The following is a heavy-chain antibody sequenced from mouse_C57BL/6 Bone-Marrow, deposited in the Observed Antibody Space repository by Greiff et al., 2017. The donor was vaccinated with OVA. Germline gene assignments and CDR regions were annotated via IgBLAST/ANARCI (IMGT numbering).Heavy chain of an antibody. CDR1: GYTFTDYY. V-gene: IGHV1-26*01. CDR2: INPNNGGT. CDR3: AASCGGY. J-gene: IGHJ2*01. Sequence: EVQLQQSGPELVKPGASVKISCKASGYTFTDYYMNWVKQSHGKSLEWIGDINPNNGGTSYNQKFKGKATLTVDKSSSTAYMELRGLTAEDSAVYYCAASCGGYWGQGTTLTVSA. D-gene: IGHD6-1*01.